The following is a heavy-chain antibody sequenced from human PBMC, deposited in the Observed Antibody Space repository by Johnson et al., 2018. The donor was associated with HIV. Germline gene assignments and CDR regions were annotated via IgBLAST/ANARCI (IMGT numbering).Heavy chain of an antibody. CDR3: ARSGYCTTSSCTDDAFDI. Sequence: EVQLVESGGGLVQPGGSLRLSCAASGFTFSSYAMSWVRQAPGKGLEWVSAISGTAGDTYYVGSVKGRFTISRENAKNTLYLQMNSLRAEDTAVYYCARSGYCTTSSCTDDAFDIWGQGTMVTVSS. V-gene: IGHV3-23*04. CDR1: GFTFSSYA. CDR2: ISGTAGDT. J-gene: IGHJ3*02. D-gene: IGHD2-2*01.